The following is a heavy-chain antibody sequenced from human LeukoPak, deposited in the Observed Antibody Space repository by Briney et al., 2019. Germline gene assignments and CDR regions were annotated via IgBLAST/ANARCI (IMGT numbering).Heavy chain of an antibody. CDR2: IYYTGGS. CDR1: GGSIRSSDDY. J-gene: IGHJ6*03. Sequence: SETLSLTCSVSGGSIRSSDDYWGFVRQTPGKGLEWMGSIYYTGGSHYNPSLKSRATISVDTSKNQFSLKLSSVTAADTAVYYCARAGSGWYYNYYYMDVWGKGTTVTVSS. V-gene: IGHV4-39*07. CDR3: ARAGSGWYYNYYYMDV. D-gene: IGHD6-19*01.